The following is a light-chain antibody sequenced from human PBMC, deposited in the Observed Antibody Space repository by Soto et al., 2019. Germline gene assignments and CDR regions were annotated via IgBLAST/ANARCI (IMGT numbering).Light chain of an antibody. CDR3: QQSYSRPRT. V-gene: IGKV3-20*01. Sequence: EIVLTQSPGTLSLSPGERATLSCRASQSVSSSYLAWYQQKPGQAPRLLIYSASILESGVPSRFSGSGSGTDFTLTISSLQPEDFATYFCQQSYSRPRTFGQGTKVDIK. CDR1: QSVSSSY. J-gene: IGKJ1*01. CDR2: SAS.